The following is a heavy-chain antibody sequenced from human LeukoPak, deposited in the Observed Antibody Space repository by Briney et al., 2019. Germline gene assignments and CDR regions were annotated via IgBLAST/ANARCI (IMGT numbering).Heavy chain of an antibody. D-gene: IGHD5-12*01. J-gene: IGHJ3*02. CDR2: ISSSSSYI. CDR3: AKDSGIYSGYDPDAFDI. CDR1: GFTFSSYS. V-gene: IGHV3-21*04. Sequence: PGGSLRLSCAASGFTFSSYSMNWVRQAPGKGLEWVSSISSSSSYIYYADSVKGRFTISRDNSKNTLYLQMNSLRAEDTAVYYCAKDSGIYSGYDPDAFDIWGQGTMVTVSS.